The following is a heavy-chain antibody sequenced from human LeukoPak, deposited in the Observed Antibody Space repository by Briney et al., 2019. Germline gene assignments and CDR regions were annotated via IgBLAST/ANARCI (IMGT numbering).Heavy chain of an antibody. V-gene: IGHV3-23*01. CDR1: GFTFSTYG. J-gene: IGHJ3*02. CDR3: AKGGLLWFGEFADASDI. Sequence: GGSLRLSCEASGFTFSTYGINWVRQAPGKGLEWVSAISGSGGSTYYADSVKGRFTISRDNSKNTLYLQMNSLRAEDTAVYYCAKGGLLWFGEFADASDIWGQGTMVTVSS. CDR2: ISGSGGST. D-gene: IGHD3-10*01.